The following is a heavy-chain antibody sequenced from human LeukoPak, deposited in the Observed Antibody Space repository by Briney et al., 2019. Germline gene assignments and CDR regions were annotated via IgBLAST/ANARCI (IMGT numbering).Heavy chain of an antibody. CDR3: ARGRDSSSWYPRFDFDY. CDR1: GGSISSYY. V-gene: IGHV4-59*01. J-gene: IGHJ4*02. D-gene: IGHD6-13*01. CDR2: IYYSGST. Sequence: SETLSLTCTVSGGSISSYYWSWIRQPPGKGLEWIGYIYYSGSTNYNPSLKSRVTISVGTSKNQFSLKLSSVTAADTAVYYCARGRDSSSWYPRFDFDYWGQGTLVTVSS.